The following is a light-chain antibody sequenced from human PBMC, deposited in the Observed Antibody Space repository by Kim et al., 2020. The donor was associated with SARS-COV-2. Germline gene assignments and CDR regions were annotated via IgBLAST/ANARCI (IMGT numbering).Light chain of an antibody. CDR3: QQYNDWPLT. Sequence: VSPGERAILSCRASRGISRYLAWYQQKPGQSPRLLIYLASTRATGVPDRFSGSGSGTEFTLTITSLQSEDFAVYYCQQYNDWPLTFGGGTKVDIK. CDR2: LAS. CDR1: RGISRY. V-gene: IGKV3-15*01. J-gene: IGKJ4*01.